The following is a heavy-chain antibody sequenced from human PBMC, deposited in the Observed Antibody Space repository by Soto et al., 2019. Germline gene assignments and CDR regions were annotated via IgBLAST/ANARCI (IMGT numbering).Heavy chain of an antibody. Sequence: SETLSHTCAVSGDSISSDNWWNWVRQPPGRGLEWIGEIYHSGSTNYNPSLKSRVTISVDKSKNQFSLKLTSVTAADTAVYYCATHFYGAYVVDSWGQGTLVTVSS. V-gene: IGHV4-4*02. CDR1: GDSISSDNW. CDR2: IYHSGST. J-gene: IGHJ4*02. CDR3: ATHFYGAYVVDS. D-gene: IGHD4-17*01.